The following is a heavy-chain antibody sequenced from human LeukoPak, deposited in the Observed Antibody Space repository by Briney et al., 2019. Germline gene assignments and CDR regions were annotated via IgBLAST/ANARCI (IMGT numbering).Heavy chain of an antibody. D-gene: IGHD3-10*01. J-gene: IGHJ4*02. CDR1: GFTFSSYA. CDR2: ISGSGGST. V-gene: IGHV3-23*01. Sequence: GGSLRLSCAASGFTFSSYAMSWVRQAPGKGLEWVSAISGSGGSTYYADSVKGRFTISRDNSKNTLYLQMNSLRAEDTAVYYCAKAPGGVLLWFGEFIDYWGQGTLVTVSS. CDR3: AKAPGGVLLWFGEFIDY.